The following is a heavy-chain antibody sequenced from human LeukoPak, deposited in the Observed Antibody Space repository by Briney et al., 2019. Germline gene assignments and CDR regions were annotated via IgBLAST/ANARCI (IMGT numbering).Heavy chain of an antibody. D-gene: IGHD3-10*01. CDR2: ISWNSGSI. V-gene: IGHV3-9*01. CDR3: ARAGGSGTTLDY. J-gene: IGHJ4*02. Sequence: GGSLRLSCAASGFTFDDYAMHWVRQAPGKGLEWVSGISWNSGSIGYADSVKGRFTISRDNAKNSLYLQMNSLRAEDTAVYYCARAGGSGTTLDYWGQGTLVTVSS. CDR1: GFTFDDYA.